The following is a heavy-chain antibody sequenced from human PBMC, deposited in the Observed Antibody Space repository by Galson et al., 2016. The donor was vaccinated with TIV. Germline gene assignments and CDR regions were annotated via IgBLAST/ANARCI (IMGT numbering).Heavy chain of an antibody. D-gene: IGHD6-13*01. V-gene: IGHV3-23*01. J-gene: IGHJ4*02. CDR3: AKGGSWYDY. Sequence: SLRLSCAASGFTFETYAMTWVRQAPGKGLEWVSGISGSADRADRAYYADSVGGRFTISRANSKNTVFREMHRLTVEDTAVYYWAKGGSWYDYWGPGTLVTVSS. CDR1: GFTFETYA. CDR2: ISGSADRADRA.